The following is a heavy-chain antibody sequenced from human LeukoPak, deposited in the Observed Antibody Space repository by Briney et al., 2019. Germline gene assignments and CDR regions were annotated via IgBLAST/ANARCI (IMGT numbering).Heavy chain of an antibody. CDR3: ARHVMDGYNYGYMEY. D-gene: IGHD3-16*01. V-gene: IGHV5-51*01. Sequence: GESLKISCKGSGYSFTSYWIGWVRQMPGKGLEWMGIIYPGDSETRYSPSFQGQVTISADKSITTAYLQWSSLKASDTAMYYCARHVMDGYNYGYMEYWGQGTLVTVSS. J-gene: IGHJ4*02. CDR2: IYPGDSET. CDR1: GYSFTSYW.